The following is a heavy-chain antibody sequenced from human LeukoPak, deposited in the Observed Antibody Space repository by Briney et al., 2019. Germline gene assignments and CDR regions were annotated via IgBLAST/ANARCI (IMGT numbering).Heavy chain of an antibody. D-gene: IGHD3-10*01. Sequence: PGGSLRLSCAASGFTFDDYGMSWVGQAPGKGLEWVSGINWNGGSTGYADSVKGRFTISRDNAKNSLYLQMNSLRAEDTALYYCARGVLLWFGEFRAFDIWGQGTIVTVSS. CDR1: GFTFDDYG. J-gene: IGHJ3*02. CDR2: INWNGGST. CDR3: ARGVLLWFGEFRAFDI. V-gene: IGHV3-20*04.